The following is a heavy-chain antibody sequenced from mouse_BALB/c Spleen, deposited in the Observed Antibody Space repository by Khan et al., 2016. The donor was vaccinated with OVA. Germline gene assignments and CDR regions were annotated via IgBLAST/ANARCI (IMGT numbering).Heavy chain of an antibody. Sequence: VQLQESGPGLVAPSQSLSITCTVSGFSLSRYNIHWVRQPPGKGLEWLGVIWGGGGTDYNSTLKSRLSIRKDNSKSQVLLKMNSLQTDDTAIDYWARAYYRFDGYYAMDYWGQGTSVTVSS. J-gene: IGHJ4*01. CDR2: IWGGGGT. CDR3: ARAYYRFDGYYAMDY. CDR1: GFSLSRYN. D-gene: IGHD2-14*01. V-gene: IGHV2-6-4*01.